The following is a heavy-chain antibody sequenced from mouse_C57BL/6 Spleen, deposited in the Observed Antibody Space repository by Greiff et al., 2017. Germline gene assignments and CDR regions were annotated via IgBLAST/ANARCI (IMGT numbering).Heavy chain of an antibody. D-gene: IGHD1-1*01. CDR1: GFTFSDYY. Sequence: EVKLEESEGGLVQPGSSMKLSCTASGFTFSDYYMAWVRQVPEKGLEWVANINYDGSSTYYLDSLKSRFIISRANAKNILYLQMSSLKSEDTATYYCAREGYGSRYFDVWGTGTTVTVSS. J-gene: IGHJ1*03. V-gene: IGHV5-16*01. CDR3: AREGYGSRYFDV. CDR2: INYDGSST.